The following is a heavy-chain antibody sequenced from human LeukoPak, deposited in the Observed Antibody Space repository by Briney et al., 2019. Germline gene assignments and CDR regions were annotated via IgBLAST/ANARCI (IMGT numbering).Heavy chain of an antibody. D-gene: IGHD1-14*01. CDR2: SYSDSNT. J-gene: IGHJ3*02. CDR1: GFTVSNNY. Sequence: PGGSLRLSCAASGFTVSNNYMSWVRQAPGKGLEWVSISYSDSNTNYADSVKGRFTISRDTSQNTLSLQMNSLRAEDTAHHFRGKKNPDFHAAFYNWGQGTGVTVSS. CDR3: GKKNPDFHAAFYN. V-gene: IGHV3-53*01.